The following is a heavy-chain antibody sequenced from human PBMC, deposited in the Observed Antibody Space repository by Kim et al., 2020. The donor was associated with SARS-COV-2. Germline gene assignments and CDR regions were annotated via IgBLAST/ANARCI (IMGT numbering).Heavy chain of an antibody. CDR3: AKQSGSGTYYPFDY. D-gene: IGHD3-10*01. Sequence: ADPVKGPFTISRDNSKNPLYLQMSSLRAEDTAVYYCAKQSGSGTYYPFDYWGQGTLVTVSS. V-gene: IGHV3-23*01. J-gene: IGHJ4*02.